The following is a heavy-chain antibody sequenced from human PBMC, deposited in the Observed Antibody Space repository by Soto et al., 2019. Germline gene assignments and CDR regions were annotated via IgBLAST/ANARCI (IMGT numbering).Heavy chain of an antibody. CDR2: IIPIPGTA. D-gene: IGHD2-2*01. CDR3: ARSQGSSTSLEIDYYYYYGMDV. Sequence: QVQLVQSGAEVKKPGSSVKVSCKASGGTFGSYAISWVRQAPGQGLEWMGGIIPIPGTANYAQKFQGRVTIAADESTSTADMELSSLRSEDTAVYYCARSQGSSTSLEIDYYYYYGMDVWGQGTTVTVSS. J-gene: IGHJ6*02. V-gene: IGHV1-69*01. CDR1: GGTFGSYA.